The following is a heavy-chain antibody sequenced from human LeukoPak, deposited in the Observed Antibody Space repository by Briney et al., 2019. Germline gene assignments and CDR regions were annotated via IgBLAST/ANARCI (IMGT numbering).Heavy chain of an antibody. CDR3: ATWRYCGGHCFGNYYMDV. D-gene: IGHD2-21*02. J-gene: IGHJ6*03. CDR1: GGSISSSSSY. V-gene: IGHV4-39*03. Sequence: SETLSLTCTVSGGSISSSSSYWGWIRQPPGKGLEWIGSIYDSGNTYYNPSLKSRVTISVDTSKNQFSLKLSSVTAADTSVYCATWRYCGGHCFGNYYMDVWGKGTTVTVSS. CDR2: IYDSGNT.